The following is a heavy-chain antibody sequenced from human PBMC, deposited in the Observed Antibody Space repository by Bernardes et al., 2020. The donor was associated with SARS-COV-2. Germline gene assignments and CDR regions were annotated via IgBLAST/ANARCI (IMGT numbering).Heavy chain of an antibody. CDR2: TYYRSKWYK. V-gene: IGHV6-1*01. D-gene: IGHD3-16*01. CDR1: GDSVSSNSAA. Sequence: LTSANSGDSVSSNSAAWHWFRQSPSRGLAWLGRTYYRSKWYKNYAISVQSRITINPDTSKNQLSLQLNSVTPEDTAVYYCARVGSGGALDYWGQGTLVTVSS. J-gene: IGHJ4*02. CDR3: ARVGSGGALDY.